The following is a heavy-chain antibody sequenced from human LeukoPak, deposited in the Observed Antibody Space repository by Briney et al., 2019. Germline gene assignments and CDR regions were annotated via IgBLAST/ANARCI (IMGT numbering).Heavy chain of an antibody. CDR1: GFTFNIYA. D-gene: IGHD3-16*02. J-gene: IGHJ4*02. CDR2: ISSSSDFM. CDR3: ARAGDYVWGSYRFDY. V-gene: IGHV3-21*01. Sequence: GGSLRLSCAASGFTFNIYAMNWVRQAPGKGLEWVASISSSSDFMAYADSVKGRFTISRDNAKNSLYLQMNSLRAEDTAVYYCARAGDYVWGSYRFDYWGQGTLVTVSS.